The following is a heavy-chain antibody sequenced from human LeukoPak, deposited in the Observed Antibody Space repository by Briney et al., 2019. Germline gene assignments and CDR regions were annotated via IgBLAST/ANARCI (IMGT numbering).Heavy chain of an antibody. J-gene: IGHJ4*02. D-gene: IGHD6-13*01. CDR2: ISDSGGST. Sequence: PGGSLRLSCAASGFTFNSYAMSWVRQAPGKGLEWVSIISDSGGSTYYADSVKGRFTISRDNSKNTLYLQLNSLRAEDTAVYYCAKHGPSPSSWFGPSDYWGQGTLVTVPS. CDR3: AKHGPSPSSWFGPSDY. CDR1: GFTFNSYA. V-gene: IGHV3-23*01.